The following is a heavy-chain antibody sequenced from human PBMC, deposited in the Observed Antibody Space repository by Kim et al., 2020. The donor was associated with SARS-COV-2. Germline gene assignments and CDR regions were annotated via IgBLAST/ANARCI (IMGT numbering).Heavy chain of an antibody. CDR1: GFTFSSYG. CDR2: IWYDGSNK. Sequence: GGSLRLSCAASGFTFSSYGMHWVRQAPGKGLEWVAVIWYDGSNKYYADSVKGRFTISRDNSKNTLYLQMNSLRAEDTAVYYCAKDVQLWQDYYYYGMDVWGQGTTVTVSS. V-gene: IGHV3-33*06. J-gene: IGHJ6*02. CDR3: AKDVQLWQDYYYYGMDV. D-gene: IGHD5-18*01.